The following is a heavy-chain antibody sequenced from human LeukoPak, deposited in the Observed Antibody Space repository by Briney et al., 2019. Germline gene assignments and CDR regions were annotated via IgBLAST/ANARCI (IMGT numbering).Heavy chain of an antibody. Sequence: ASVKVSCKASGYTFTSYYMHWVRQAPGQGLEWMGIINPSGGSTSYAQKFQGRVTMTRDTSTSTVYMELSSLRSEDTAVYYCARAPVGSGSWLGNLTWGQGTLVTVSS. D-gene: IGHD6-13*01. CDR1: GYTFTSYY. CDR2: INPSGGST. J-gene: IGHJ5*02. CDR3: ARAPVGSGSWLGNLT. V-gene: IGHV1-46*01.